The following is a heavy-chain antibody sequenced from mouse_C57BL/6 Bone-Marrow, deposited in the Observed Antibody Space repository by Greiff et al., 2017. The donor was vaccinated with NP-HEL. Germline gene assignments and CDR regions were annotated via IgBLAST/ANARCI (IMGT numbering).Heavy chain of an antibody. CDR2: ISSGGSYT. D-gene: IGHD3-3*01. Sequence: EVQGVESGGDLVKPGGSLKLSCAASGFTFSSYGMSWVRQTPDKRLEWVATISSGGSYTYYLDSVKGRFTISRDNAKNTLYLQMSSLKSEDTAMYYCARLGDSYYFDYWGQGTTLTVSS. CDR1: GFTFSSYG. CDR3: ARLGDSYYFDY. V-gene: IGHV5-6*01. J-gene: IGHJ2*01.